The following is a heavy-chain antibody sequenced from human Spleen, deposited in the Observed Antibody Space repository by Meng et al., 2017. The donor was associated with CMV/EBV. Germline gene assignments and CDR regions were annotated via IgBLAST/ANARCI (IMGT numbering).Heavy chain of an antibody. V-gene: IGHV3-21*01. CDR1: GFSFSNYR. CDR2: ISSSGRYI. Sequence: GESLKISCAASGFSFSNYRMNWVRQAPGKGLEWVSSISSSGRYIFYADSAKGRFTISRDNAKNSLYLQMNSLGAEDTAVYYCARELTGNHHFDYWGQGTLVTVSS. D-gene: IGHD3-9*01. CDR3: ARELTGNHHFDY. J-gene: IGHJ4*02.